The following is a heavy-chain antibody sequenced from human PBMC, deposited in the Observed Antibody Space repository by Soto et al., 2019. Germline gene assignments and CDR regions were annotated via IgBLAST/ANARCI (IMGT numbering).Heavy chain of an antibody. CDR3: ARHLMRHGFDY. J-gene: IGHJ4*02. V-gene: IGHV4-31*11. Sequence: QVQLQESGPGLVKPSQTLFLSCAVSGGSISSGGSSWNWIRQKSGEGLEWIGYIFYSGTTFYNASLKSRVTISRDTSKGQISLNLNSVTAADTAVYYCARHLMRHGFDYWGQGIMVTVSS. CDR1: GGSISSGGSS. CDR2: IFYSGTT.